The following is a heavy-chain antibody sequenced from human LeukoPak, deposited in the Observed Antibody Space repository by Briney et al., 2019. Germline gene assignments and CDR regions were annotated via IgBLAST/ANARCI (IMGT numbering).Heavy chain of an antibody. J-gene: IGHJ1*01. Sequence: GGSLRLSCAASGFTFSSYAMSWVRQAPGKGLEWVSAISGSGGSTYYADSVKGRFTISRDNSKNTLYLQMNSLRAEDTAVYYCARDKAVTTEVTQHFQHWGQGTLVTVSS. CDR1: GFTFSSYA. CDR3: ARDKAVTTEVTQHFQH. CDR2: ISGSGGST. D-gene: IGHD4-23*01. V-gene: IGHV3-23*01.